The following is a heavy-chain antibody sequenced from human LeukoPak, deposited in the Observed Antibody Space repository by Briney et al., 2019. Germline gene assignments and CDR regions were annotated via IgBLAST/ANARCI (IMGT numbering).Heavy chain of an antibody. D-gene: IGHD1-26*01. J-gene: IGHJ2*01. CDR3: ARSPFVGGVGATTWYFDL. CDR2: IYTTANI. CDR1: GASITSYY. V-gene: IGHV4-4*09. Sequence: PSETLSLTCTVSGASITSYYWTWIRQPPGKQMVWIGNIYTTANINFNPSLKSRVTISLDASKSQFSLKLHSVSAADTAIYYCARSPFVGGVGATTWYFDLWGRGALVTVSS.